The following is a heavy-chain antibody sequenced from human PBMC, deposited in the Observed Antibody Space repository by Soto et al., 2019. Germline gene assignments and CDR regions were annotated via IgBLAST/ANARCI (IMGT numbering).Heavy chain of an antibody. Sequence: GGSLRLSCAAPGFTFSSYAMSWVRQAPGKGLEWVSAISGSGGSTYYADSVKGRFTISRDNSKNTLYLQMNSLRAEDTAVYYCAKRVLVTMIVVVIPYFDYWGQGTLVTVSS. CDR1: GFTFSSYA. J-gene: IGHJ4*02. D-gene: IGHD3-22*01. CDR3: AKRVLVTMIVVVIPYFDY. CDR2: ISGSGGST. V-gene: IGHV3-23*01.